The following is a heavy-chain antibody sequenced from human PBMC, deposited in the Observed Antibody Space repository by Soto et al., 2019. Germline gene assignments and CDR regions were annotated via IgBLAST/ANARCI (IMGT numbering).Heavy chain of an antibody. CDR1: GFTFRRHG. V-gene: IGHV3-30*18. CDR2: ISYDGIQK. CDR3: AKDVWKHVPATDGFEL. D-gene: IGHD1-1*01. J-gene: IGHJ3*01. Sequence: GGSLRRSCAAAGFTFRRHGMHWVRQAPGKGLEWLTTISYDGIQKFYTESVKGRFTITRDNSKNMVFLQMNSLRAEDTAVYYCAKDVWKHVPATDGFELWGQGTMVTVSS.